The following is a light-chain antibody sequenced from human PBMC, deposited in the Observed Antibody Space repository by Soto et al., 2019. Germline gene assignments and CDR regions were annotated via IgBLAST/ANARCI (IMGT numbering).Light chain of an antibody. J-gene: IGKJ2*01. V-gene: IGKV3-20*01. CDR2: GAS. CDR3: QQSGSSLST. CDR1: QSFSSSY. Sequence: ESVLTPSPGTLSFSPGERSTLSCRASQSFSSSYLAWYQQKPGQAPRHLIYGASSRATGIPDRFSGSGSGTDFTLTISRLEPDDFAVYFCQQSGSSLSTFVQGSKPDIK.